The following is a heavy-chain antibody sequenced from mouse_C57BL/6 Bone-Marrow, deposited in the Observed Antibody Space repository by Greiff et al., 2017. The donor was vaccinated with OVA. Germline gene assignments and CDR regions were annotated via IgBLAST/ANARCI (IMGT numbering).Heavy chain of an antibody. Sequence: QVQLQQPGAELARPGASVKLSCKASGYTFTSYGISWVKQRTGQGLEWIGEIYPRSGNTYYNEKFKGKATLTADKSSTTAYMELRSLTSEDSAVYFCARYYRDYFDYWGQGTTRTVSS. CDR2: IYPRSGNT. D-gene: IGHD2-12*01. V-gene: IGHV1-81*01. J-gene: IGHJ2*01. CDR3: ARYYRDYFDY. CDR1: GYTFTSYG.